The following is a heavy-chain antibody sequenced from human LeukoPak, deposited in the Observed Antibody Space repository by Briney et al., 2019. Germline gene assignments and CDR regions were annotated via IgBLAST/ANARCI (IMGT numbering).Heavy chain of an antibody. Sequence: GGSLRLSCVASGFMFEDYGMHWVRQVPGKGLEWVSGISWNSNTRVYAESVKGRFTISRDNAKHSLDLQMISLRVEDTALYYCVKSFYTSPPAGMDVWGQGTTVTVSS. CDR3: VKSFYTSPPAGMDV. D-gene: IGHD2-2*02. CDR1: GFMFEDYG. J-gene: IGHJ6*02. V-gene: IGHV3-9*01. CDR2: ISWNSNTR.